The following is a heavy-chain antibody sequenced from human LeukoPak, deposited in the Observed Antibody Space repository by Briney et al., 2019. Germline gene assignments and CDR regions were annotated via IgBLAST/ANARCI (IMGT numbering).Heavy chain of an antibody. CDR2: IIPIFGTA. Sequence: SVKVSCKASGGTFSSYAISWVRQAPGQGLEWMGGIIPIFGTANYAQKFQGRVTITADESTSTAYMELSSLRSEDTAAYYCARALLWFGEFDYWGQGTLVTVSS. V-gene: IGHV1-69*01. J-gene: IGHJ4*02. CDR3: ARALLWFGEFDY. D-gene: IGHD3-10*01. CDR1: GGTFSSYA.